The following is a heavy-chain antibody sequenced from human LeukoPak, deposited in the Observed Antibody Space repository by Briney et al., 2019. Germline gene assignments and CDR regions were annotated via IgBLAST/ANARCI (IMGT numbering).Heavy chain of an antibody. D-gene: IGHD2-15*01. CDR3: ARGIGYCSGGSCPTLYYFDY. CDR1: GGSFSDYY. CDR2: INHSGST. V-gene: IGHV4-34*01. J-gene: IGHJ4*02. Sequence: SETLSLTCAVYGGSFSDYYWGWIRQPPGKGLEWIGEINHSGSTYYNPSLKSRVTISVDTSKNQFSLKLSSVTAADTAVYYCARGIGYCSGGSCPTLYYFDYWGQGTLVTVSS.